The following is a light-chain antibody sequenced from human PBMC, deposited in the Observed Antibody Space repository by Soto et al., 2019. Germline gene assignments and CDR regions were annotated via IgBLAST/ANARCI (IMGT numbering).Light chain of an antibody. Sequence: QSALTQSASVSGSPGQSIIISCTGTSSDVGSYNYVSWYQHHPGKAPKFMIYDVSNRPSGVSNRFSGSKSGNTASLTISGLQAEYEADYYCSSYTTSGTLVFGSGTKVTVL. CDR2: DVS. V-gene: IGLV2-14*03. CDR1: SSDVGSYNY. J-gene: IGLJ1*01. CDR3: SSYTTSGTLV.